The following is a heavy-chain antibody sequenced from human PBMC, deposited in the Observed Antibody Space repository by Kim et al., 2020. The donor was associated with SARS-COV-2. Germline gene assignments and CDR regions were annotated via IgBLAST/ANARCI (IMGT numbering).Heavy chain of an antibody. Sequence: ASVKVSCKASGYTFTGYYMHWVRQAPGQGLEWMGWINPNSCGTNYAQKFQGWVTMTRDTSISTAYMELSRLRSDDTAVYYCAVKYYGSGQEWRLYYYYGMGVWGQGTTVTVSS. V-gene: IGHV1-2*04. CDR2: INPNSCGT. CDR3: AVKYYGSGQEWRLYYYYGMGV. J-gene: IGHJ6*01. CDR1: GYTFTGYY. D-gene: IGHD3-10*01.